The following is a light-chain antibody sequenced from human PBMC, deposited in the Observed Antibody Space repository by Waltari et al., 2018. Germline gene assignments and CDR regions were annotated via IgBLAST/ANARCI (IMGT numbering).Light chain of an antibody. V-gene: IGLV2-14*01. CDR1: SSDVGGYNY. Sequence: QSALTQPASVSGSPGQSITISCTGTSSDVGGYNYVSWYQQHPGKAPKLMIYEVSNRPSGGSVRFSGSKSDNTASLTISGLQAEDEADYYCNSYSSSHIRVFGGGTKLTVL. CDR2: EVS. CDR3: NSYSSSHIRV. J-gene: IGLJ3*02.